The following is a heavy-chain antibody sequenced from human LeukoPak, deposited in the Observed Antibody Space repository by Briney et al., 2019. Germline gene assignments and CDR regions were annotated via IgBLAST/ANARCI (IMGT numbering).Heavy chain of an antibody. J-gene: IGHJ4*02. V-gene: IGHV5-10-1*01. CDR3: ASVNYYGSGSYSRLHFDY. D-gene: IGHD3-10*01. CDR1: GYSFTSYW. Sequence: GESLKISCKGSGYSFTSYWISWVRQMPGKGMEWVGRIDPSDSYTNYSPSFQGHVTISADKSISTAYLQWSSLKASDTAMYYCASVNYYGSGSYSRLHFDYWGQGTLVTVSS. CDR2: IDPSDSYT.